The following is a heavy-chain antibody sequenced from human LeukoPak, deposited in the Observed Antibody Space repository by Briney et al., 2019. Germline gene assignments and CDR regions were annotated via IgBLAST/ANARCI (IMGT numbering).Heavy chain of an antibody. CDR1: GFTFSSYW. V-gene: IGHV3-7*01. CDR2: IKQDGSEK. D-gene: IGHD5-24*01. Sequence: GGSLRLSCAASGFTFSSYWMSWVRQAPGKGLEWVANIKQDGSEKYYVDSVKGRFTISRDNAKNSLYLQMNSLRAEDTAVYYCAREDLRVLVRDGYNYWGQGTLVTVSS. J-gene: IGHJ4*02. CDR3: AREDLRVLVRDGYNY.